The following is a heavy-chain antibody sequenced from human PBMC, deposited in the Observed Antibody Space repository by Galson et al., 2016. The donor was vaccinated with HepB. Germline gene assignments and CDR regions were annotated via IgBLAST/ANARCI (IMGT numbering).Heavy chain of an antibody. Sequence: QSGAEVKKPGESLKISCKGSGYNFATYWIGWVRQMPGKGLEWIGLIYVGDSHTIYSPSFQGQVTISVDKSISTAYLHWSSLEASDTAMYYCARRLIADFQDAFDIWGQGTMVTVSS. D-gene: IGHD3-16*02. CDR1: GYNFATYW. CDR3: ARRLIADFQDAFDI. V-gene: IGHV5-51*01. J-gene: IGHJ3*02. CDR2: IYVGDSHT.